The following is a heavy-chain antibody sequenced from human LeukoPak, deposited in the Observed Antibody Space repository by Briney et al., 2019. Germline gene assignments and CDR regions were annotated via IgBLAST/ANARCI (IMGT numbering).Heavy chain of an antibody. D-gene: IGHD3-22*01. CDR3: AATTYYYDSSGYKFDY. Sequence: SETLSLTCAVYGGSFSGYYWSWIRQPPGKGLEWIGEINHSGSTNYNPSLKSRVTMSVDTSKNQFSLKLSSVTAADTAVYYCAATTYYYDSSGYKFDYWGQGTLVTVSS. J-gene: IGHJ4*02. CDR2: INHSGST. CDR1: GGSFSGYY. V-gene: IGHV4-34*01.